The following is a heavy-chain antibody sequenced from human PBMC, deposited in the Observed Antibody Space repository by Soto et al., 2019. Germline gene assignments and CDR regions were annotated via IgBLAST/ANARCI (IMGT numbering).Heavy chain of an antibody. CDR2: ISSATTTI. Sequence: PGGSLRLSCAASGFTFSSYSMNWVRQAPGKGLEWVSYISSATTTIYYADSVKGRFTISRDNAKNSLYLQMNGRRADDTAVYYWPKSGITMVRGVITTLWTFDCEGQGT. CDR1: GFTFSSYS. D-gene: IGHD3-10*01. J-gene: IGHJ4*02. CDR3: PKSGITMVRGVITTLWTFDC. V-gene: IGHV3-48*01.